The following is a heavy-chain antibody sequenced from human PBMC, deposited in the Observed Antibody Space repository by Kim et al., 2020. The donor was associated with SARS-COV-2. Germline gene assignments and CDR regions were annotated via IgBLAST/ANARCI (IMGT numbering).Heavy chain of an antibody. CDR3: ARWSGSGSHDNRFDH. Sequence: GGSLRLSCVGSGFNFDDFGMAWVRRAPGKGLEWVCGLNWNGASLDCADSVKGRFTVSRDNGMSTLYLQMSSLTVKDTALYFCARWSGSGSHDNRFDHWGQGTLVSVSS. J-gene: IGHJ5*02. D-gene: IGHD3-22*01. CDR1: GFNFDDFG. CDR2: LNWNGASL. V-gene: IGHV3-20*04.